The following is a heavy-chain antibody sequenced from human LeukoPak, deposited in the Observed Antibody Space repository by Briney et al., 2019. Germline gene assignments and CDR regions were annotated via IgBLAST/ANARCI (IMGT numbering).Heavy chain of an antibody. Sequence: PSGTLSLTCTVSGGSISSYYWSWIRQPPGKGLEWIGYIYYSGSTNYNPSLKSRVTISIDTSKNQFSLKLSSVTAADTAVFYCARGGGYSYGYAFDIWGQGTMVTVS. J-gene: IGHJ3*02. V-gene: IGHV4-59*01. D-gene: IGHD5-18*01. CDR3: ARGGGYSYGYAFDI. CDR2: IYYSGST. CDR1: GGSISSYY.